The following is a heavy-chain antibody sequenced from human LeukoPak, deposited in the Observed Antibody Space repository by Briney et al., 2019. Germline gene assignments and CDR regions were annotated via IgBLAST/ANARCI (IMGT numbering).Heavy chain of an antibody. V-gene: IGHV4-61*01. CDR1: GASVSSASY. J-gene: IGHJ5*02. D-gene: IGHD1-26*01. CDR3: ARSRAFNSGAFDP. CDR2: IYNGVNT. Sequence: SETLSLTCTVSGASVSSASYWTWIRQPPGKGVEWIAHIYNGVNTNYNPSLKSRVTISVDTSKNQFSLRLNSVTAADTAVYYCARSRAFNSGAFDPWGQGTLVTVSS.